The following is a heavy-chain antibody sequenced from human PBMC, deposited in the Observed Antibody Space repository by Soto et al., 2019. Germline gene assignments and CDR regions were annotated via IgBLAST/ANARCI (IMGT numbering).Heavy chain of an antibody. J-gene: IGHJ4*02. CDR3: ARGHSSGYYSDY. V-gene: IGHV3-23*01. CDR1: GFTFSSDS. D-gene: IGHD3-22*01. Sequence: GVSLRLSFAASGFTFSSDSMSWVRQAPGKGLEWVSAISGSGGSKYYADSVKGRFTISRDNSKNTLYLQMNSLRAEDTAVYYCARGHSSGYYSDYWGQGTLVTVSS. CDR2: ISGSGGSK.